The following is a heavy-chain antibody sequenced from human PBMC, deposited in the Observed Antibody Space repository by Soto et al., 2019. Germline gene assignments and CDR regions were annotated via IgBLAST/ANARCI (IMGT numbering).Heavy chain of an antibody. CDR1: GASIISNDW. V-gene: IGHV4-4*02. CDR2: IFHSGRA. CDR3: ARANLRSGWTFDH. J-gene: IGHJ4*02. Sequence: SETLSLTCSVCGASIISNDWWIWIRQTPGKGLEWIGEIFHSGRANYSPSFKSRVTISVDTSKSQFSLEMASVTAADTAVYYCARANLRSGWTFDHWGQGSPVTVSS. D-gene: IGHD6-19*01.